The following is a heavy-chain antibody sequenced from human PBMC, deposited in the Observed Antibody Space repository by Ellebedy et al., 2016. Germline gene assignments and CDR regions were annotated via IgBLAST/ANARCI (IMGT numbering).Heavy chain of an antibody. Sequence: GESLKISXAASGFTFSDYYMSWIRQAPGKGLEWVSYISSSGSTIYYADSVKGRFTISRDNAKNSLYLQMNSLRAEDTAVYYCATQSSWELGFDYWGQGTLVTVSS. D-gene: IGHD1-26*01. CDR1: GFTFSDYY. V-gene: IGHV3-11*04. J-gene: IGHJ4*02. CDR3: ATQSSWELGFDY. CDR2: ISSSGSTI.